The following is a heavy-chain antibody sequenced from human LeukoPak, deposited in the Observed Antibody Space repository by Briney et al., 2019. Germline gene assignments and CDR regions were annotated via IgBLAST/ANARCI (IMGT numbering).Heavy chain of an antibody. CDR1: GGSISSNNYY. CDR3: ARQSGAFDI. J-gene: IGHJ3*02. D-gene: IGHD3-3*01. CDR2: VFYSGST. V-gene: IGHV4-39*01. Sequence: SETLSLTCTVSGGSISSNNYYWGWIRQSPGKGLEWIGSVFYSGSTYYNPSLKSRVTISVDTSKNQFTLKLSSVTAADTAVYYCARQSGAFDIWGQGTMITFSS.